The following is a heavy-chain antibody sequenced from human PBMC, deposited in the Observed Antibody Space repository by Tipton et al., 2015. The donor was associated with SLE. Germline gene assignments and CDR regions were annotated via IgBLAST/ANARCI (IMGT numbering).Heavy chain of an antibody. J-gene: IGHJ6*03. V-gene: IGHV4-34*01. CDR2: INHSGST. CDR3: ARAVRDGSGSYPLGGYYMDV. Sequence: TLSLTCAVYGGSFSGYYWSWIRQPPGKGLEWIGEINHSGSTNYNPSLKSRVTISVDKSKNQFSLKLSSVTAADTAVYYCARAVRDGSGSYPLGGYYMDVWGKGTTVTVSS. D-gene: IGHD3-10*01. CDR1: GGSFSGYY.